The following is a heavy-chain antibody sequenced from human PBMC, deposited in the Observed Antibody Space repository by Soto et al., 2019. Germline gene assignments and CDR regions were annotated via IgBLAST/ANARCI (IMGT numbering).Heavy chain of an antibody. Sequence: EVQLVASGGGLVQPGGSLRLSCAASGFTFSTYDMHWVRQATGKGLEWVSAIGTRHDTYYPDSVKGRFTISRENAKNTLYLQMKSLRAGDTAVYYCARQASYWHGGGGWFDPWGQGILVTVSS. V-gene: IGHV3-13*01. CDR2: IGTRHDT. D-gene: IGHD3-16*01. CDR1: GFTFSTYD. CDR3: ARQASYWHGGGGWFDP. J-gene: IGHJ5*02.